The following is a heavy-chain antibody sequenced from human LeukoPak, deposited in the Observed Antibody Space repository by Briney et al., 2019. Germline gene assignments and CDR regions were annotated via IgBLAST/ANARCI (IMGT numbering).Heavy chain of an antibody. Sequence: GGSLRLSCAASGFTFSSYAMSWVRQAPGKGLEWVSTISGSGGSTYYADSVKGRFTISRDNFKNTLYLQMNSLRAEDTAVYYCAEDSAADGMDVWGQGTTVTVSS. D-gene: IGHD6-13*01. CDR1: GFTFSSYA. CDR3: AEDSAADGMDV. J-gene: IGHJ6*02. CDR2: ISGSGGST. V-gene: IGHV3-23*01.